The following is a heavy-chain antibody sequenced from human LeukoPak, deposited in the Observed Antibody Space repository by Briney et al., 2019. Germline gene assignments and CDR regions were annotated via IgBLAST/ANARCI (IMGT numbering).Heavy chain of an antibody. V-gene: IGHV1-18*01. CDR1: GYTFTSYG. D-gene: IGHD2-2*01. CDR3: ARVVVVVPAFFQEDYYYYMDV. Sequence: ASVKVSCKASGYTFTSYGISWVRQAPGQELEWMGWISAYNGNTNYAQKLQGRVTMTTDTSTSTAYMELRSLRSDDTAVYYCARVVVVVPAFFQEDYYYYMDVWGKGTTVTVSS. J-gene: IGHJ6*03. CDR2: ISAYNGNT.